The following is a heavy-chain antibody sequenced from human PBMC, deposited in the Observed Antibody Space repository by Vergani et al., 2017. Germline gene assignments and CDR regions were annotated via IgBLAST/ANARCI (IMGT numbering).Heavy chain of an antibody. CDR1: GFTFSSYA. CDR3: AKGGYSRSWQDYYYYGMDV. Sequence: EVQLLESGGGLVQPGGSLRLSCAASGFTFSSYAMSWVRQAPGKGLEWVSAISGSGGSTYYADSVKGRFTISRDNSKNTLYLQMNSLRAEDTAVYYCAKGGYSRSWQDYYYYGMDVWGQGTTVTVSS. D-gene: IGHD6-13*01. J-gene: IGHJ6*02. CDR2: ISGSGGST. V-gene: IGHV3-23*01.